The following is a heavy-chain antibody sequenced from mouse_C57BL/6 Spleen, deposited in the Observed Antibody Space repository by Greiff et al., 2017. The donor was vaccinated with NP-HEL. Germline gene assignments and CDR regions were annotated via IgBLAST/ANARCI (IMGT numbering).Heavy chain of an antibody. J-gene: IGHJ1*03. CDR2: ISYDGSN. CDR3: ARDRGHYYYGSSYGYYDV. D-gene: IGHD1-1*01. Sequence: EVKVEESGPGLVKPSQSLSLTCSVTGYSITSGYYWNWIRQFPGNKLEWMGYISYDGSNNYNPSLKNRISITRDTSKNQFFLKLNSVTTEDTATYYCARDRGHYYYGSSYGYYDVWGTGTTVTVSS. CDR1: GYSITSGYY. V-gene: IGHV3-6*01.